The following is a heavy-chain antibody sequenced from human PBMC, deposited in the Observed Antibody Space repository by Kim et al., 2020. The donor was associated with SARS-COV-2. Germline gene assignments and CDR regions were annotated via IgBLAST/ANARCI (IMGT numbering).Heavy chain of an antibody. CDR3: ARSGAGASGDSSGWYYY. Sequence: GGSLRLSCAASGFTLSSYGMSWVRQAPGKGLEWVANIKQDGGEDYYVDSVKGRFTISRDNAKNTLYLQMNSLRAEDTAKYYCARSGAGASGDSSGWYYY. CDR1: GFTLSSYG. CDR2: IKQDGGED. D-gene: IGHD6-19*01. J-gene: IGHJ6*01. V-gene: IGHV3-7*03.